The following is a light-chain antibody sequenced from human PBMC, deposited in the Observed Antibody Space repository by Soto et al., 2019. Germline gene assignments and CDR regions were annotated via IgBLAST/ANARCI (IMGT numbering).Light chain of an antibody. CDR1: QSVGSD. CDR2: GAA. V-gene: IGKV3-15*01. CDR3: QQYNYGYT. J-gene: IGKJ2*01. Sequence: EIVMTQSPATLSVSPGERATLSCRASQSVGSDLAWYQQKPGQAPRLVIYGAATRATGIPARFSGSGSGTEFTLTISSLQSEDSAVYYCQQYNYGYTFGQGTKLEIK.